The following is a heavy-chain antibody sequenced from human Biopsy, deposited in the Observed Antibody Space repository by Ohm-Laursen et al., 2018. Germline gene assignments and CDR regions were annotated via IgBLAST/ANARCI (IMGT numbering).Heavy chain of an antibody. D-gene: IGHD5-18*01. J-gene: IGHJ4*02. CDR2: FNSDGTDT. CDR3: AKEGRGYIDY. CDR1: GFTFSSSW. V-gene: IGHV3-74*01. Sequence: SLRLSCAASGFTFSSSWMHWVRQAPGKGLEWVSRFNSDGTDTTYADSVKSRFTISRDNAKNTLYLQMNSLRVEDTAVYYCAKEGRGYIDYWGQGTLVIVSS.